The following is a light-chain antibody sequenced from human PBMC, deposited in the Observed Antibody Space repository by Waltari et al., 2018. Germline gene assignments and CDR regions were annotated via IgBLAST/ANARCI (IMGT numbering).Light chain of an antibody. CDR2: KAS. CDR1: QSGSFW. Sequence: DIQMTQFPSTLSASVGDRVTITCRASQSGSFWLAWYQQKPGKAPQPRIYKASSLESGVTSRFSGSGSGTDFTLTISDLQPDDFATYYCQQYNDYSPLTFGGGTKVEIK. CDR3: QQYNDYSPLT. V-gene: IGKV1-5*03. J-gene: IGKJ4*01.